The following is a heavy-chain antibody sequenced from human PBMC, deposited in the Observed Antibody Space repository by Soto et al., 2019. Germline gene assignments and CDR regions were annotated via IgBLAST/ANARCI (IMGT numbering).Heavy chain of an antibody. V-gene: IGHV3-23*01. CDR1: GFTFSNYA. Sequence: EVQLLESGGGLVQPGGSLRLSCAASGFTFSNYAVTWVRQAPGKGLEWVSTISGSGGSTYYAVSVKGWFTISRHNCTKTLDPQTNCVRAEDTAVYYCAKDQGSSWYEIDYWGQGTLVTVSS. CDR3: AKDQGSSWYEIDY. D-gene: IGHD6-13*01. CDR2: ISGSGGST. J-gene: IGHJ4*02.